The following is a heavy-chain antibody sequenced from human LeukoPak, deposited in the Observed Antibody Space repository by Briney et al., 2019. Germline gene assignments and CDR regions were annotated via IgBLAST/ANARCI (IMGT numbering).Heavy chain of an antibody. J-gene: IGHJ5*02. CDR1: GFTFSSYA. CDR3: ARDSHAPTMTTVTTGGFDP. D-gene: IGHD4-17*01. Sequence: GGSLRLSCAASGFTFSSYAMHWVRQAPGKGLEYVSAISSNGGSTYHANSVKGRFTISRDNSKNTLYLQMGSLRAEDMAVYYCARDSHAPTMTTVTTGGFDPWGQGTLVTVSS. V-gene: IGHV3-64*01. CDR2: ISSNGGST.